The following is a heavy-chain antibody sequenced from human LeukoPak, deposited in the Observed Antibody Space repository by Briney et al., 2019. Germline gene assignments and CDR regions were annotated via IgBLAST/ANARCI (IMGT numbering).Heavy chain of an antibody. CDR3: ARGPSSIAARPSLGFDY. V-gene: IGHV4-34*01. J-gene: IGHJ4*02. CDR1: GGSFSGYY. D-gene: IGHD6-6*01. CDR2: INHSGST. Sequence: SETLSLTCAVYGGSFSGYYWSWIRQPPGKGLEWIGEINHSGSTNYNPSLKSRVTISVDTSKSQFSLKLSSVTAADTAVYYCARGPSSIAARPSLGFDYWGQGTLVTVSS.